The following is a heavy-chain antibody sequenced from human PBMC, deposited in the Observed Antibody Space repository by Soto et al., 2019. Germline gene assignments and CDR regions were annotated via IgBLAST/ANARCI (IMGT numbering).Heavy chain of an antibody. J-gene: IGHJ4*02. CDR3: AKGTEYSSSSGFDY. CDR1: GFTFSSYA. CDR2: ISGSGGST. V-gene: IGHV3-23*01. Sequence: GESLKISCAASGFTFSSYAMSWVRQAPGKGLEWVSAISGSGGSTYYADSVKGRFTISRDNSKNTLYLQMNSLRAEDTAVYYCAKGTEYSSSSGFDYWGQGTLVTVSS. D-gene: IGHD6-6*01.